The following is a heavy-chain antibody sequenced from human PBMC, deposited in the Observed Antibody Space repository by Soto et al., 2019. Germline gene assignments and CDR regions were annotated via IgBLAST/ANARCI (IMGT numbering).Heavy chain of an antibody. V-gene: IGHV3-7*01. CDR3: ARVGDYYYYGMDV. J-gene: IGHJ6*02. CDR2: IKQDGSEK. Sequence: PGGSLRLSCAASGFTFSSYWMSWVRQAPGKGLEWVANIKQDGSEKYYVDSVKGRFTISRDNAKNSLYLQMNSLRAEDTAVYYCARVGDYYYYGMDVWGQGTTVTVSS. CDR1: GFTFSSYW.